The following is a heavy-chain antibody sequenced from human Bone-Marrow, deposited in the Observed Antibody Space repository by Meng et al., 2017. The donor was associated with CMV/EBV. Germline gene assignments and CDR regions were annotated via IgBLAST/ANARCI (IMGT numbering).Heavy chain of an antibody. D-gene: IGHD3-22*01. CDR3: ARVKDDSSGYPPDY. CDR2: IYSGGST. Sequence: GGSLRLSCAASGFTVSSNYMSWVRQAPGKGLEWVSVIYSGGSTYYADSVKGRFTISRDNAKNTLYLQMNSLRAEDTAVYYCARVKDDSSGYPPDYWGQGTLVTVSS. CDR1: GFTVSSNY. V-gene: IGHV3-66*01. J-gene: IGHJ4*02.